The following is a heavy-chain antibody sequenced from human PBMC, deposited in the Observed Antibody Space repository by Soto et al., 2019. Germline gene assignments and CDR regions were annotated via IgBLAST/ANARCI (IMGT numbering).Heavy chain of an antibody. V-gene: IGHV4-34*04. CDR1: GGSFSGFY. CDR3: ARGVSVTLAVQGGAPDKNYFDS. CDR2: IDHSGIT. J-gene: IGHJ4*02. D-gene: IGHD1-26*01. Sequence: SETLSLTCAVSGGSFSGFYWSWIRQSSGKGLEWIGEIDHSGITNHNTALKSRATMSVDTSKNQFSLKLRSVTAADTAVYYCARGVSVTLAVQGGAPDKNYFDSWSQGTLVTVYS.